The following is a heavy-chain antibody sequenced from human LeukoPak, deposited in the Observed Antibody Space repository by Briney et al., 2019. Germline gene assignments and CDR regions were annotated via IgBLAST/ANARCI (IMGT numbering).Heavy chain of an antibody. CDR3: ARDSKDDHVWGSYRYSFDY. J-gene: IGHJ4*02. CDR2: INPNSGGT. CDR1: GYTFTGYY. Sequence: ASVKVSCKASGYTFTGYYMHWVRQAPGQGLEWMGRINPNSGGTNYAQKFQGRVTMTRDTSIGTAYMELSRLRSDDTAVYYCARDSKDDHVWGSYRYSFDYWGQGTLVTVSS. V-gene: IGHV1-2*06. D-gene: IGHD3-16*02.